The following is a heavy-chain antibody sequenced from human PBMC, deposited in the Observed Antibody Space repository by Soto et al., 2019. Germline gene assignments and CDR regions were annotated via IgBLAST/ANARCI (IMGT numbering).Heavy chain of an antibody. J-gene: IGHJ4*02. D-gene: IGHD2-21*01. CDR3: ARHPLFSPLVS. CDR2: IYHSGST. CDR1: GYSISSGYY. V-gene: IGHV4-38-2*01. Sequence: SLTCAGSGYSISSGYYWGWIRQSPGKGLEWIGSIYHSGSTYYNPSLKSRLTMSVDTSKNQFSLRLSSVTAADTAVYYCARHPLFSPLVSWGQRILVPVSS.